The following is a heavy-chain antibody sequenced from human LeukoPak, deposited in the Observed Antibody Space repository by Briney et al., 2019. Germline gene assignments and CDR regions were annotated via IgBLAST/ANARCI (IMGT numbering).Heavy chain of an antibody. CDR3: ARSLLYYYDTSGPEN. CDR1: GFTFSNYW. V-gene: IGHV3-74*01. J-gene: IGHJ4*02. CDR2: INIDGSSA. D-gene: IGHD3-22*01. Sequence: PGGSLRLSCAASGFTFSNYWMHWVRQAPGTGLAWVARINIDGSSASYADSVKGRFTISRDNAKNTLYLQMNSLRAEDTAVYYCARSLLYYYDTSGPENWGQGSLVTVSS.